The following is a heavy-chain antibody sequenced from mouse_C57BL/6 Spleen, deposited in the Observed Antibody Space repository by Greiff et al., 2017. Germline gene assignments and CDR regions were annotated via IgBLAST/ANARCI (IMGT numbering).Heavy chain of an antibody. J-gene: IGHJ4*01. D-gene: IGHD2-3*01. CDR3: ARDQGDGYAMDY. CDR1: GFTFSDYY. CDR2: INYDGSST. V-gene: IGHV5-16*01. Sequence: EVQLVESEGGLVQPGSSMKLSCTASGFTFSDYYMAWVRQVPEKGLEWVANINYDGSSTYYLDSLKSRFIISRDNAKNILYLQMSSLKSEDTATYYCARDQGDGYAMDYWGQGTSVTVSS.